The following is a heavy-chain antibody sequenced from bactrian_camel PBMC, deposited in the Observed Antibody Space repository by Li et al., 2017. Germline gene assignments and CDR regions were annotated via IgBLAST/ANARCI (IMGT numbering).Heavy chain of an antibody. V-gene: IGHV3S1*01. CDR1: GYHHNNYL. J-gene: IGHJ4*01. CDR3: AEVRMVGGSCEDYEYNY. Sequence: QVQLVESGGDLVQPGGSLRLSCAASGYHHNNYLMAWFRRAPGKEREVVAAFTTRTGDTIYADSVKGRFTISQDEDNVNTWYLQMNNLRPEDTAMYYCAEVRMVGGSCEDYEYNYWGQGTQVTVS. CDR2: FTTRTGDT. D-gene: IGHD7*01.